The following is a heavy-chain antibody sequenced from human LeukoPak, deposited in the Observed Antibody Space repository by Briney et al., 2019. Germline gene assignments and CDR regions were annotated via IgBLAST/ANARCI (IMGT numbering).Heavy chain of an antibody. J-gene: IGHJ2*01. CDR3: AKDIDWGRLDV. CDR1: GFTFSSHG. CDR2: VSPSGDIT. V-gene: IGHV3-23*01. Sequence: GGSLRLSCAASGFTFSSHGMDWVRQAPGMGLEWVSGVSPSGDITYYADSVKGRFAISRDNSRNTVYFQLNSLRADDTAVYYCAKDIDWGRLDVWGRGTLVTVSS. D-gene: IGHD7-27*01.